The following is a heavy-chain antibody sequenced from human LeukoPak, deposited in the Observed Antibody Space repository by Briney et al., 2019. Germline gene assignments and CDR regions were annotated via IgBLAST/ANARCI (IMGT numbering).Heavy chain of an antibody. D-gene: IGHD3-10*01. J-gene: IGHJ5*02. CDR2: IYHSGST. V-gene: IGHV4-38-2*01. CDR1: GGSIASYY. Sequence: SETLSLTCQVLGGSIASYYWGWIRQPPGKGLEWIGSIYHSGSTYYNPSLKSRVTISVDTSKNQFSLKLSSVTAADTAVYYCARRTLYGGWFDPWGQGTLVTVSS. CDR3: ARRTLYGGWFDP.